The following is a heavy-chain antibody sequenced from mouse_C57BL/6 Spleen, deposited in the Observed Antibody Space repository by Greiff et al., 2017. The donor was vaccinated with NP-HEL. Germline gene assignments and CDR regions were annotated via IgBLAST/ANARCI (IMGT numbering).Heavy chain of an antibody. Sequence: VQLQQPGAELVKPGASVKLSCKASGYTFTSYWMHWVKQRPGQGLEWIGMIHPNSGSTNYNEKFKSKATLTVDKSSSTAYMQLSSLTSEDSAVYYCARSGGIYGNSSAMDYWGQGTSVTVSS. V-gene: IGHV1-64*01. J-gene: IGHJ4*01. CDR1: GYTFTSYW. CDR3: ARSGGIYGNSSAMDY. D-gene: IGHD2-1*01. CDR2: IHPNSGST.